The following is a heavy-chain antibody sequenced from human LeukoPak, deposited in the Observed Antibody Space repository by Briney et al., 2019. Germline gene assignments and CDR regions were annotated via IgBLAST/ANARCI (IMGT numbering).Heavy chain of an antibody. V-gene: IGHV4-59*01. CDR2: IYYNGNT. D-gene: IGHD1-26*01. CDR1: DGSINSYY. J-gene: IGHJ6*02. Sequence: ASETLSLTCSVSDGSINSYYWNWIRRPPGKGLEWIGYIYYNGNTNYSPSLKSRVTMSVDTSKNLFFLKVSSVTAADTAVYYCARGRSNYYGMDVWGQGTTVTVSS. CDR3: ARGRSNYYGMDV.